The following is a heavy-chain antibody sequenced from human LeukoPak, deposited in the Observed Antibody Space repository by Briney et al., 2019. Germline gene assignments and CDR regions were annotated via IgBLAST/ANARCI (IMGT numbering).Heavy chain of an antibody. D-gene: IGHD3-22*01. CDR1: GYTFTGYY. J-gene: IGHJ4*02. Sequence: GASVKVSCKASGYTFTGYYMHWVRQAPGQGLEWMGIINPSGGSTSYAQKFQGRVTMTRDTSTSTVYMELSSLRSEDTAVYYCVLVVVISYYFDYWGQGTLVTVSS. CDR2: INPSGGST. V-gene: IGHV1-46*01. CDR3: VLVVVISYYFDY.